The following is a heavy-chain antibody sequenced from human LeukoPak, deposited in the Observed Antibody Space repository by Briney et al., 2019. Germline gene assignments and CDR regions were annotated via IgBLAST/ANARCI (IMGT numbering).Heavy chain of an antibody. CDR3: ARGGYDFWSGLDGFDY. J-gene: IGHJ4*02. CDR2: IWYDGSNK. CDR1: GFNFDGYA. D-gene: IGHD3-3*01. V-gene: IGHV3-33*08. Sequence: GGSLRLSCAASGFNFDGYAMHWVRQAPGKGLEWVAVIWYDGSNKYYADSVKGRFTISRDNSKNTLYLQMNSLRAEDTAVYYCARGGYDFWSGLDGFDYWGQGTLVTVSS.